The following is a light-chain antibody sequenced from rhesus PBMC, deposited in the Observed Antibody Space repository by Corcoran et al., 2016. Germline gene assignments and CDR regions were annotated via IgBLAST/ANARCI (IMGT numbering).Light chain of an antibody. CDR2: EVF. CDR3: CSYIDSHTYI. CDR1: SRDIGAYKY. V-gene: IGLV2-32*01. J-gene: IGLJ1*01. Sequence: QAALTQPRSVSGSLGQSVTISCTGTSRDIGAYKYVSWYQQHPGTAPKLMIYEVFERPSGVSDRFSGSKSADTASLTISGLQADDEADYYCCSYIDSHTYIFCTGTRLTVL.